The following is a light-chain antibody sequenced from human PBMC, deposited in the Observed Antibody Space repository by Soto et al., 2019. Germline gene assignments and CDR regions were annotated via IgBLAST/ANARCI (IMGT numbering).Light chain of an antibody. V-gene: IGLV3-21*02. CDR3: QVWDTSSDHHVV. J-gene: IGLJ2*01. CDR1: NIGGRS. Sequence: SYELTQPPSVSVAPGQTARISCGGSNIGGRSVHWYRQKPGQAPVLVIYDDSDRPSGIPERFSGSNSGDTATLTISRVEAGDEADYSCQVWDTSSDHHVVFGGGTKVTVL. CDR2: DDS.